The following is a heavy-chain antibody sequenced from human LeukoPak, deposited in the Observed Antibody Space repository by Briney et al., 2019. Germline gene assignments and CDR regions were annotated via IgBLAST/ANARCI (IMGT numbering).Heavy chain of an antibody. CDR3: VRDRSGGYSGYDFDY. J-gene: IGHJ4*02. V-gene: IGHV3-21*01. Sequence: GGSLRLFCAASGFTFSSYSLNWVRQAPGRGLEWVSSISSSSIYIYYADSVKARLTSSRDHAKNSLYLQMNSVRAEDTGVYYCVRDRSGGYSGYDFDYWGQGTLVTVSS. CDR1: GFTFSSYS. D-gene: IGHD5-12*01. CDR2: ISSSSIYI.